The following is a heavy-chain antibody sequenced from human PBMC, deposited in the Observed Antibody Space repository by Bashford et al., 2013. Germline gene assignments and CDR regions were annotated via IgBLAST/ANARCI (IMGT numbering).Heavy chain of an antibody. CDR1: GGTFSSYA. Sequence: SVKVSCKASGGTFSSYAISWVRQAPGQGLEWMGGIIPIFGTANYAQKFQGRVTITADESTSTAYMELSSLRSEDTAVYYCARDVGGGDDYYYYYYMDVWGQRDHGHRLL. CDR3: ARDVGGGDDYYYYYYMDV. D-gene: IGHD2-21*01. CDR2: IIPIFGTA. J-gene: IGHJ6*03. V-gene: IGHV1-69*13.